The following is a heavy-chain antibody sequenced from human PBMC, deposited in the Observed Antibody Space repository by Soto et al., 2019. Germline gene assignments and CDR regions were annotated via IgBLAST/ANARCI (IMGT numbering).Heavy chain of an antibody. V-gene: IGHV4-61*01. CDR3: GRDSNGMDV. CDR1: GGSVTSGTSY. J-gene: IGHJ6*02. Sequence: PSETLSLTCTVSGGSVTSGTSYWNWLRQPPGKGLEWIGYIYHSGSTNYNPSLKSRVTISVDTSKNQFSLKLNSVTAADTAVYYCGRDSNGMDVWGQGTTVTVSS. CDR2: IYHSGST.